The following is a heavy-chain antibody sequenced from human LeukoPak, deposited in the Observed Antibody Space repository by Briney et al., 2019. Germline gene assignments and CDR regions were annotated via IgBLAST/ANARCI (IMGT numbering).Heavy chain of an antibody. J-gene: IGHJ3*02. V-gene: IGHV4-34*01. D-gene: IGHD3-9*01. CDR1: GGSFSGYY. CDR3: ARSIPEYYDILRSDAFDI. Sequence: SETLSLTCAAYGGSFSGYYWSWIRQPPGKGLEWIGEINHSGSTNYNPSLKSRVTISVDTSKNQFSLKLSSVTAADTAVYYCARSIPEYYDILRSDAFDIWGQGTMVTVSS. CDR2: INHSGST.